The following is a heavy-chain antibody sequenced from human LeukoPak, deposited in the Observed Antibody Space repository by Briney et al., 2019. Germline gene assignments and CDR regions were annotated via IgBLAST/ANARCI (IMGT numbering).Heavy chain of an antibody. D-gene: IGHD2-15*01. CDR1: GYSFTSYW. Sequence: GESLKISCKGSGYSFTSYWIAWVRQMPGKGLEWMGIIYPGDSDTRYSPSFQGQVTISVDKSVSAAYLQWSSLKASDTAMYYCARLVVAATVDYGMDVWGQGTTVTVSS. CDR2: IYPGDSDT. J-gene: IGHJ6*02. CDR3: ARLVVAATVDYGMDV. V-gene: IGHV5-51*01.